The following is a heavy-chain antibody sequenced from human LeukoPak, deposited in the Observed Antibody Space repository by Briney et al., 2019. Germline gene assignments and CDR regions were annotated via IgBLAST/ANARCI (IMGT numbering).Heavy chain of an antibody. CDR2: IYSSGST. CDR1: GGSVSGYY. J-gene: IGHJ4*02. Sequence: KPSETLSLTCTVSGGSVSGYYWSWIRQSAGKGLEWIGRIYSSGSTNYNPSLKSRVSMSVDTSKNQFSLKLNSVTAADTAVCYCATLGDIVVVPAAIDYWGQGTLVTVSS. D-gene: IGHD2-2*01. CDR3: ATLGDIVVVPAAIDY. V-gene: IGHV4-4*07.